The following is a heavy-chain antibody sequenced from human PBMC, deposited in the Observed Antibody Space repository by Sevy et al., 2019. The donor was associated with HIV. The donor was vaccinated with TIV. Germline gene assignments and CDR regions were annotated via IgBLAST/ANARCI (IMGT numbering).Heavy chain of an antibody. D-gene: IGHD7-27*01. J-gene: IGHJ4*02. V-gene: IGHV4-59*08. CDR3: AGENAWGRGYS. Sequence: SETLSLTCTVSGGSITSLYWNWIRQPPGKGLEWIANIYYNGHINYNPSLKSLVTVSLDTSKNQFSLSLSSVTAADTAMYYCAGENAWGRGYSWGQGTLVTVSS. CDR2: IYYNGHI. CDR1: GGSITSLY.